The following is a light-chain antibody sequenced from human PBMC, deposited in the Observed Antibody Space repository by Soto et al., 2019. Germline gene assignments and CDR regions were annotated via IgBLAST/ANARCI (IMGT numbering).Light chain of an antibody. CDR1: SSNIGAGYD. Sequence: QSVLTQPPSMSGAPGQRVTISCTGSSSNIGAGYDVHWYQHLPGPAPKLLIYGNTNRPSGVPDRFSGSKSGTSASLAITGLQAEDEADYYCQSHDSSLNSWVFGGGTKLTVL. CDR2: GNT. J-gene: IGLJ3*02. CDR3: QSHDSSLNSWV. V-gene: IGLV1-40*01.